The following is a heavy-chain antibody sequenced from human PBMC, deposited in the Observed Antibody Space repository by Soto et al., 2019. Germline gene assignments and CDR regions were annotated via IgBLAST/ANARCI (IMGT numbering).Heavy chain of an antibody. CDR1: GGTFSSYA. D-gene: IGHD3-10*01. Sequence: ASVKVSCKASGGTFSSYAISWVRQAPGQGLEWMGGIIPIFGTANYAQKFQGRVTITADKSTSTAYMELSSLRSEDTAVYYCAGGVWFGELLSPYGMDVWGQGTTVTVSS. V-gene: IGHV1-69*06. CDR2: IIPIFGTA. CDR3: AGGVWFGELLSPYGMDV. J-gene: IGHJ6*02.